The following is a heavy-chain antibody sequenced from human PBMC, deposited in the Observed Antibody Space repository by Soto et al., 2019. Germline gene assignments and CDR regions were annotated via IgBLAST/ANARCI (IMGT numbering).Heavy chain of an antibody. CDR1: GFTFSSSA. Sequence: PGGSLRLSCAASGFTFSSSAMSWVRQAPGKGLDWVSSISDSGVSTYYADSVKGRFTIPRDNSKSTPYLLMNSLRAEDTAVYYCAGDRCSGGSCYSNGHWFDPWGQGTLVNVSS. D-gene: IGHD2-15*01. CDR2: ISDSGVST. CDR3: AGDRCSGGSCYSNGHWFDP. J-gene: IGHJ5*02. V-gene: IGHV3-23*01.